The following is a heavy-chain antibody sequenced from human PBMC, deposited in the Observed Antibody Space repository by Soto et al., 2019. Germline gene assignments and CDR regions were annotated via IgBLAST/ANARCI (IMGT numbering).Heavy chain of an antibody. J-gene: IGHJ5*02. CDR1: GGSISSGGYY. CDR3: ARDKGRTVVPAAISWFDP. Sequence: SETLSLTCTVSGGSISSGGYYWSWIRQHPGKGLEWIGYIYYSGSTYYNPSLKSRVTISVDTSKNQFSLKLSSVTAADTAVYYCARDKGRTVVPAAISWFDPWGQGTLVTVSS. V-gene: IGHV4-31*03. D-gene: IGHD2-2*02. CDR2: IYYSGST.